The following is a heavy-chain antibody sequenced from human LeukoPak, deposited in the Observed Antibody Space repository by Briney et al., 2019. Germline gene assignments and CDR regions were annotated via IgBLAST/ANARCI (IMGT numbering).Heavy chain of an antibody. Sequence: EASVKVSCKASGGTFSSYAISWVRQAPGQGLEWMGRIIPILGIANYAQKFQGRVTITADKSTSTAYMELSSLRSEDTAVYYCARDHSGLRYFDWPVDYWGQGTLVTVSS. J-gene: IGHJ4*02. D-gene: IGHD3-9*01. CDR1: GGTFSSYA. CDR2: IIPILGIA. CDR3: ARDHSGLRYFDWPVDY. V-gene: IGHV1-69*04.